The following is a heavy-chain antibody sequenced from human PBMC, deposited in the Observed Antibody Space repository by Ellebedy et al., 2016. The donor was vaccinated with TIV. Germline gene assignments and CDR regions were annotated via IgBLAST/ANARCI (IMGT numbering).Heavy chain of an antibody. V-gene: IGHV3-11*05. Sequence: GESLKISCEASGITFNDYHMSWVRQAPGKGLEWVSYISTYSTYTNYAGSVKGRFTISRDNAKNSLFLHMSSLRSEDTAVYYCARDQGEIVPPDYWGQGSLVTVSS. CDR2: ISTYSTYT. J-gene: IGHJ4*02. CDR3: ARDQGEIVPPDY. CDR1: GITFNDYH. D-gene: IGHD3-16*02.